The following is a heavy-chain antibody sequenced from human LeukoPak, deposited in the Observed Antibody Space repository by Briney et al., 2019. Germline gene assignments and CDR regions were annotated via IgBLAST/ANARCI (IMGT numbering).Heavy chain of an antibody. V-gene: IGHV1-18*01. CDR3: AKYYYDSSTYYNFDY. CDR2: ITAYNGNT. CDR1: GYTFTIYG. J-gene: IGHJ4*02. D-gene: IGHD3-22*01. Sequence: ASVNVSFTTSGYTFTIYGISWVRQAPGQGLEWMAWITAYNGNTNYAQKFQGRVTMTTDTSTSTAYMELRNLTSDDTAVYYCAKYYYDSSTYYNFDYWGQGTLVTVSS.